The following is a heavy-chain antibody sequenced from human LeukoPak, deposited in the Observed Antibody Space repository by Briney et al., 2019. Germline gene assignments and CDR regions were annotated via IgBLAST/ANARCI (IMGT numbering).Heavy chain of an antibody. CDR2: ISGSGGST. CDR3: AKGGQNFDFWRFDY. D-gene: IGHD3-3*01. V-gene: IGHV3-23*01. Sequence: GGSLRLSCTVSGLRFSTYAMSWVRQAPGKGREWVSSISGSGGSTYYADSVKGRFTVSRDNSKNTVYLELNSLRAEDRAIYFCAKGGQNFDFWRFDYWGQGTLVTVSS. CDR1: GLRFSTYA. J-gene: IGHJ4*02.